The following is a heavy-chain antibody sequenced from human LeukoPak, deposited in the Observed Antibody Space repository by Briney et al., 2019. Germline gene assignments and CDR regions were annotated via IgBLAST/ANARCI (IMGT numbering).Heavy chain of an antibody. CDR1: GGTFSSYA. Sequence: SVKVSCKASGGTFSSYAISWVRQAPGQGLEWMGGIIPIFGTANYAQKFQRRVTITADESTSTAYMELSSLRSEDTAVYYCARDPYYCSGGSCYVAEYFQHWGPGHPGHRLL. J-gene: IGHJ1*01. V-gene: IGHV1-69*01. CDR3: ARDPYYCSGGSCYVAEYFQH. D-gene: IGHD2-15*01. CDR2: IIPIFGTA.